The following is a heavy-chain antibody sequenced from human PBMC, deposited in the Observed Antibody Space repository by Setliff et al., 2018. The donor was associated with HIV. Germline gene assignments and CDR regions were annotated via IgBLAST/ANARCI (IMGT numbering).Heavy chain of an antibody. CDR1: GASISNYY. D-gene: IGHD3-22*01. CDR2: VYYSGST. J-gene: IGHJ4*01. Sequence: KPSETLSLTCTVSGASISNYYWSWIRQPPGKGLEWLGYVYYSGSTSYNPSLKSRLTISVDTSKNHFSLRLSSVTAADTAVYYCARADYDTGTYYFDFWGHGTLVTVSS. CDR3: ARADYDTGTYYFDF. V-gene: IGHV4-59*01.